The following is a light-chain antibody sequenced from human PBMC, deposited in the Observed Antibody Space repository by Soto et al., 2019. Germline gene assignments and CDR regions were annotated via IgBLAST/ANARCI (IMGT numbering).Light chain of an antibody. CDR2: STN. V-gene: IGLV8-61*01. Sequence: QAVVTQEPSFSVSPGGTVTLTCGLSSGSVSTSYYPSWYQQTPGQAPRTLIYSTNTRSSGVPDRFSGSILGNKAALTITGAQADDESHYYCVLYMGSGIGVFGGGTKVTVL. CDR1: SGSVSTSYY. J-gene: IGLJ2*01. CDR3: VLYMGSGIGV.